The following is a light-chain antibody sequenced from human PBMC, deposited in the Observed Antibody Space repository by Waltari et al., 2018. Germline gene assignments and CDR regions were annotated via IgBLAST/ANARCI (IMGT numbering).Light chain of an antibody. J-gene: IGLJ2*01. CDR3: NSRDSSGAHVL. CDR1: RLRTYY. V-gene: IGLV3-19*01. Sequence: SSELTQDPAVSVALGQTVTITCQGARLRTYYASWYQQRPGQAPILVIYGKNNRPSGIPDRFSGSNSGNTASLTITGAQAEDEADYYCNSRDSSGAHVLFGGGTRLTVL. CDR2: GKN.